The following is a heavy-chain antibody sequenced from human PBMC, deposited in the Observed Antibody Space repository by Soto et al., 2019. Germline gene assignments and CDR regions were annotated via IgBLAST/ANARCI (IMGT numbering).Heavy chain of an antibody. J-gene: IGHJ3*02. CDR1: GFTFSSYA. CDR2: ISGSGGST. Sequence: EVQLLESGGGLVQPGGSLRLSCAASGFTFSSYAMSWVRQAPGKGLEWVSAISGSGGSTYYADSLKGRFTISRDNSKNTLYLQMNSLRAEDTAVYYCAKVLGYCSGGSCYSGDAFDIWGQGTMVTVSS. CDR3: AKVLGYCSGGSCYSGDAFDI. V-gene: IGHV3-23*01. D-gene: IGHD2-15*01.